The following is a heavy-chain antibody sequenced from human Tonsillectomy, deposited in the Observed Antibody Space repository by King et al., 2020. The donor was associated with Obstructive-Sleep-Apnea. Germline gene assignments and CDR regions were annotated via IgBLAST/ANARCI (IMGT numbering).Heavy chain of an antibody. J-gene: IGHJ6*02. V-gene: IGHV4-31*03. Sequence: QVQLQESGPGLLKPSQTLSLTCTVSGGSIISGGYYWSWIRQHPGKALEWIGFIYYSGITYYNPSLKGRVTISAATSRNQFSLNLSSVTAADTAVYYCARDLRAVPPYHYAVDVWGQGTTVTVSS. CDR3: ARDLRAVPPYHYAVDV. D-gene: IGHD1-1*01. CDR2: IYYSGIT. CDR1: GGSIISGGYY.